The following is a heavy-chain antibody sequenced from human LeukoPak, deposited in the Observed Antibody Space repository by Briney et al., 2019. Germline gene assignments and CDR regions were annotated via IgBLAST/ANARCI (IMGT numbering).Heavy chain of an antibody. Sequence: ASVKVSCKASGGTFSSYAISWVRQAPGQGLEWMGGIIPIFGTANYAQKFQGRVTITADTSASTAYMELSSLRSEDMAVYYCARGDQYDYVWGSRIYYFDYWGQGTLVTVSS. CDR3: ARGDQYDYVWGSRIYYFDY. V-gene: IGHV1-69*06. J-gene: IGHJ4*02. CDR2: IIPIFGTA. D-gene: IGHD3-16*01. CDR1: GGTFSSYA.